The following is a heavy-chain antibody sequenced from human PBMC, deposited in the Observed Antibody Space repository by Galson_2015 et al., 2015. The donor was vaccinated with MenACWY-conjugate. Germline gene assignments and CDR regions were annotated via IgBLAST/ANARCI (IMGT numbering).Heavy chain of an antibody. CDR2: IHYSGST. CDR1: GASISTDY. CDR3: ARWVAVKMIEY. D-gene: IGHD6-19*01. V-gene: IGHV4-59*01. J-gene: IGHJ4*02. Sequence: QVQLQESGPGLVKPSENLSLTCSVSGASISTDYWSWIRQPPGKGLEWIGYIHYSGSTNSNPSLKTRSSISLDTSENQFSLKLSSVTAADTAVYYCARWVAVKMIEYCGQGTLVTVSS.